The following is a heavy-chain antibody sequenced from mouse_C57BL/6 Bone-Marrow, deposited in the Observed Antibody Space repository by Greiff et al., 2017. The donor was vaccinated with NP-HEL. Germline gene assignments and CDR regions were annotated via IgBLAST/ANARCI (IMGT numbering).Heavy chain of an antibody. J-gene: IGHJ2*01. CDR1: GFNIKNTY. V-gene: IGHV14-3*01. D-gene: IGHD1-1*01. CDR2: IDPANGNT. CDR3: ATYYYGSSCKDFDY. Sequence: EVKLQESVAELVRPGASVKLSCTASGFNIKNTYMHWVKQRPEQGLEWIGRIDPANGNTKYAPKFQGKATITADTSSNTAYLQLSSLTSEDTAIYYCATYYYGSSCKDFDYWGQGTTLTVSS.